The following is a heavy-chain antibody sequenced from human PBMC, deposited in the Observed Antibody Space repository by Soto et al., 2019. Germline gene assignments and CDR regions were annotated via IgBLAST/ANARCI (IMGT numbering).Heavy chain of an antibody. CDR3: ARAFPYYDFWSGSIPTGMDV. J-gene: IGHJ6*02. Sequence: PSETLSLTCTVSGGSISSYYWSWIRQPPGKGLEWIGYIYYSGSTNYNPSLKSRVTISVDTSKNQFSLKLSSVTVADTAVYYCARAFPYYDFWSGSIPTGMDVWGQGTTVTVSS. D-gene: IGHD3-3*01. V-gene: IGHV4-59*01. CDR2: IYYSGST. CDR1: GGSISSYY.